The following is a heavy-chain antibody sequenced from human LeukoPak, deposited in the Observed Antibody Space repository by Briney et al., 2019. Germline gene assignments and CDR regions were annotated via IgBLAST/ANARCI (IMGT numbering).Heavy chain of an antibody. Sequence: PSETLSLTCTVSGGSISSSSYYWGWIRQPPGKGLEWIGSIYYSGSTNYNPSLKSRITMSVDTYKKQFSLKLRTVTAADTAVYYCARGGSKAKYWGQGTLVTVSS. V-gene: IGHV4-39*07. CDR1: GGSISSSSYY. CDR3: ARGGSKAKY. J-gene: IGHJ4*02. D-gene: IGHD6-13*01. CDR2: IYYSGST.